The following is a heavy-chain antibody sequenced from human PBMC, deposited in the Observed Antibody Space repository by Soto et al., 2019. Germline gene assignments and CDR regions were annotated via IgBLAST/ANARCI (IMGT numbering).Heavy chain of an antibody. CDR3: AAGGGLPRYY. CDR2: IYHSGST. Sequence: QLQLQESGSGLVKPSQTLSLTCAVSGGSISSGGYSWSWIRQPPGKGLEWIGYIYHSGSTYYNPSLMSRVTISLDSSKTQFSLKQSSVTAADTAVYYCAAGGGLPRYYWGQGTLVTVSS. V-gene: IGHV4-30-2*01. J-gene: IGHJ4*02. CDR1: GGSISSGGYS. D-gene: IGHD5-12*01.